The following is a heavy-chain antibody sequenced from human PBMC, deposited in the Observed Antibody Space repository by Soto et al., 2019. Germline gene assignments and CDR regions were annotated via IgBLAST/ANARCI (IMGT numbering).Heavy chain of an antibody. J-gene: IGHJ4*02. CDR1: GFTVSSNY. CDR2: IYSGVST. D-gene: IGHD2-15*01. CDR3: ARGGGYCSGGSCKTDY. V-gene: IGHV3-53*04. Sequence: EVQLVESGGGLVQPGGSLRLSCAASGFTVSSNYMSWVRQAPGKGWEWVSVIYSGVSTYYAASVKGRFTISRHNSNTTLYLQMNSLRAEDTAVYYCARGGGYCSGGSCKTDYWGQGTLVTVSS.